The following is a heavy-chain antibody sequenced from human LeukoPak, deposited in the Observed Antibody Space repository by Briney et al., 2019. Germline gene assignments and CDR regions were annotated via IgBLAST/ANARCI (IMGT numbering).Heavy chain of an antibody. CDR1: GGSFSGYY. V-gene: IGHV4-34*01. CDR2: INHSGST. Sequence: SETLSLTCAVYGGSFSGYYWSWIRQPPGEGLEWIGEINHSGSTNYNPSLKSRVTISVDTSKNQFSLKLSSVTAADTAVYYCARVDITAAGTRWVDYWGQGTLVTVSS. J-gene: IGHJ4*02. D-gene: IGHD6-13*01. CDR3: ARVDITAAGTRWVDY.